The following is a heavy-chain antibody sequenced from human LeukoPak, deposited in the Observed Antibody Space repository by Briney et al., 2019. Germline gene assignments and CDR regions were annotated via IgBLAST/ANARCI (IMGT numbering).Heavy chain of an antibody. CDR3: PRVVRLGYCSGSSCHYSFDY. J-gene: IGHJ4*02. Sequence: ASVKVSCKASGYSFTNYAMTWVRQAPGQGLEWVGWINTNTGNPTYAQGFTGRFVFSLDTSVNTAFLQISSLKADDTAIYYCPRVVRLGYCSGSSCHYSFDYWGQGTLVTVSS. CDR2: INTNTGNP. D-gene: IGHD2-2*01. CDR1: GYSFTNYA. V-gene: IGHV7-4-1*02.